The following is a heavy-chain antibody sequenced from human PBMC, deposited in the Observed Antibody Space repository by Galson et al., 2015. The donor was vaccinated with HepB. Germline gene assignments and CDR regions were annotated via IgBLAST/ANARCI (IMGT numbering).Heavy chain of an antibody. D-gene: IGHD2-15*01. V-gene: IGHV5-51*03. CDR3: ARRMRSGGSYLCDAFDI. Sequence: QSGAEVKKPGESLKISCEGSGYTFTRHWIGWVRQMPGKGLEWMGIIYPEASDTRYSPSFQGQVTISADKSIYTAYLQWNSLKASDTAIYYCARRMRSGGSYLCDAFDIWGQGTMVTVSP. CDR2: IYPEASDT. J-gene: IGHJ3*02. CDR1: GYTFTRHW.